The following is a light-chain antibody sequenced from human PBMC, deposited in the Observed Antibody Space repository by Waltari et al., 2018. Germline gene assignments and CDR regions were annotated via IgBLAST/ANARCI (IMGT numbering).Light chain of an antibody. CDR3: QQYYGIPLT. CDR2: WAS. V-gene: IGKV4-1*01. Sequence: DIVMTQSPDSLAVSLGERATINSKSNQNLLYDSNKKNYLAWYQNKPGQSPKLLIKWASNRESGVPDRISGSGSGTDFTLTIGSMQAEDVGVYYCQQYYGIPLTFGGGTKVEI. CDR1: QNLLYDSNKKNY. J-gene: IGKJ4*01.